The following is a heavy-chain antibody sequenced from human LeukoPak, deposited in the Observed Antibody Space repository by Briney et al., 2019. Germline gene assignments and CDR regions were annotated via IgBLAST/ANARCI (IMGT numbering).Heavy chain of an antibody. CDR3: ARGGTGPYPFFDY. V-gene: IGHV4-59*01. Sequence: SETLSLTCTVSGGSIRSYYWSCIRQPPGKGLEWIGYIYYSGSTNYNPSLKSRVTISLDTSKNQFFQRLNSVTTADTAVYYCARGGTGPYPFFDYWGQGTLVTVSS. D-gene: IGHD2-8*02. CDR2: IYYSGST. J-gene: IGHJ4*02. CDR1: GGSIRSYY.